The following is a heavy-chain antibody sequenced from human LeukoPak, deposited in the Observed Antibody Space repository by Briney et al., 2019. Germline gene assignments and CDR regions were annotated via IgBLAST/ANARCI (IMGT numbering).Heavy chain of an antibody. CDR1: GYTFTGYY. D-gene: IGHD6-13*01. CDR2: INPNSGGT. V-gene: IGHV1-2*02. CDR3: ATYIAAAGYFDY. Sequence: ASVKVSCKASGYTFTGYYMHWVRQAPGQGLEWMGWINPNSGGTNYAQKFQGRVTMTRDTSISTAYVELSRLRSDDTAVYYCATYIAAAGYFDYWGQGTLVTVSS. J-gene: IGHJ4*02.